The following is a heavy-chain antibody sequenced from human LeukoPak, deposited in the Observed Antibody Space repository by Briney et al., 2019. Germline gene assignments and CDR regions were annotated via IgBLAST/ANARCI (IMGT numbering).Heavy chain of an antibody. Sequence: SETLSLTCTVSGGSISSSSYYWGWIRQPPGKGPEWIGTIYYSGSTYYNPSLKSRVTISVDTSKNQFSLNLSSVTAADTAVYYCAREIVVVTAIRRRWFDPWGQGTLVTVSS. CDR2: IYYSGST. V-gene: IGHV4-39*02. CDR1: GGSISSSSYY. J-gene: IGHJ5*02. CDR3: AREIVVVTAIRRRWFDP. D-gene: IGHD2-21*02.